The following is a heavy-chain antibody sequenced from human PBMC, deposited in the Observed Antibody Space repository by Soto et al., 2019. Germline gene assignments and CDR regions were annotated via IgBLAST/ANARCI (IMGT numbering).Heavy chain of an antibody. Sequence: GGSLRLSCAASGFTFSTYWMGWVRRAPGKGLERVANIKQDGREKYCVDSVKGRFTISRDNAKNSLYLQMNSLRAEDTAVYYCARWDWGGYYFDYWGQGTLVTVSS. V-gene: IGHV3-7*01. CDR2: IKQDGREK. J-gene: IGHJ4*02. CDR3: ARWDWGGYYFDY. CDR1: GFTFSTYW. D-gene: IGHD7-27*01.